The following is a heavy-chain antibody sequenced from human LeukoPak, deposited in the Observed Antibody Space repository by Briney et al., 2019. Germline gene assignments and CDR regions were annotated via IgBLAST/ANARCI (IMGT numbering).Heavy chain of an antibody. CDR3: ARGLGATTVDY. D-gene: IGHD1-26*01. J-gene: IGHJ4*02. CDR1: GYSISSGYY. V-gene: IGHV4-38-2*02. CDR2: IYHSGST. Sequence: SETLSLTCTVSGYSISSGYYWGWIRPPPGRGLEWIGSIYHSGSTYYNPSLKSRVTISVDTSKNQFSLKLSSVTAADTAVYYCARGLGATTVDYWGQGTLVTVSS.